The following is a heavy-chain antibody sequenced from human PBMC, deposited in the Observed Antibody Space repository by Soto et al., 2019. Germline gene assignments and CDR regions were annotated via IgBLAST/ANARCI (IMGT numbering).Heavy chain of an antibody. D-gene: IGHD6-13*01. J-gene: IGHJ5*02. CDR2: IIPIFGTA. Sequence: QVQLVQSGAEVKKPGSSVKVSCKASGGTFSSYAISWVRQAPGQGLEWMGGIIPIFGTANYAQKFQGRVTITADKSTSTAYMELSSLRSEDTAVYYCARDWAYAAAAAPWWFDPWGQGTLVTVSS. CDR1: GGTFSSYA. CDR3: ARDWAYAAAAAPWWFDP. V-gene: IGHV1-69*06.